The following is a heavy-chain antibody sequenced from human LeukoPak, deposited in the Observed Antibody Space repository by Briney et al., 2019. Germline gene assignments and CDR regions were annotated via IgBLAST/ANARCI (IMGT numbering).Heavy chain of an antibody. CDR1: GYSISSGYY. CDR2: IYYSGST. D-gene: IGHD5-24*01. V-gene: IGHV4-61*01. CDR3: ARVYEMATTAVVGRRAFDI. J-gene: IGHJ3*02. Sequence: PSETLSLTCAVSGYSISSGYYWSWIRQPPGKGLEWIGYIYYSGSTNYNPSLKSRVTISVDTSKNQFSLKLSSVTAADTAVYYCARVYEMATTAVVGRRAFDIWGQGTMVTVSS.